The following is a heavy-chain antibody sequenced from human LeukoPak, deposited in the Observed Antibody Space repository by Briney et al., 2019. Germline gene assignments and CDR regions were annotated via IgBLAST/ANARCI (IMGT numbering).Heavy chain of an antibody. CDR1: GDSISSYY. V-gene: IGHV4-59*01. J-gene: IGHJ4*02. D-gene: IGHD3-3*01. CDR2: IYYSGST. Sequence: SETLSLTCTVSGDSISSYYWSWIRQPPGKGLEWIGYIYYSGSTNYNPSLKSRVTISVDTSKNQFSLKLSSVTAADTAVYYCARDSVWSGYPYYFDYWSQGTLVTVSS. CDR3: ARDSVWSGYPYYFDY.